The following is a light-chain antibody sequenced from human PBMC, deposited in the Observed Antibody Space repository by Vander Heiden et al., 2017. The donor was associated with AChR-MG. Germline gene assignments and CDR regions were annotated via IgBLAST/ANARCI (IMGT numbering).Light chain of an antibody. CDR3: GTWDSSLSAGFYV. CDR1: SSNIGNNY. V-gene: IGLV1-51*01. J-gene: IGLJ1*01. Sequence: QSVLPQPPSVSAAPGQKVTISCSGSSSNIGNNYVSWYQQLPGTAPKLLIYDNNKRPSGIPDRFSGSKSGTSATLGITGLQTGDEADYYCGTWDSSLSAGFYVFGTGTKVTVL. CDR2: DNN.